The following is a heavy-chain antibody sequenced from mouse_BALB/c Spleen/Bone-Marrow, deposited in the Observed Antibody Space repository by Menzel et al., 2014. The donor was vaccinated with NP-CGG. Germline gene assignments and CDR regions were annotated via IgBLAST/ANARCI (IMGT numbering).Heavy chain of an antibody. Sequence: EVKLMESGGGSVKPGGSLKLSRAASGFTFSSYAMSWVRQSPEKRLEWVAEISSGGSYTYYPDTVTGRFTISRDNAKNTLYLEMSSLRSEDTAMYYCARAYRYDGGYYYAMDYWGQGTSVTVSS. CDR1: GFTFSSYA. CDR2: ISSGGSYT. D-gene: IGHD2-14*01. J-gene: IGHJ4*01. V-gene: IGHV5-9-4*01. CDR3: ARAYRYDGGYYYAMDY.